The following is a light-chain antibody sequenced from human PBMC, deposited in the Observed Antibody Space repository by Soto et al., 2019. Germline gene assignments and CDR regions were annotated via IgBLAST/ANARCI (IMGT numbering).Light chain of an antibody. Sequence: EVVLTQSPATLSLSPGERATLSCRASQNVRTFLDWYQQKPGQAPRLLIYGASNRATGIPARFSGSGSGTDFTLTISSLEPEDFAVYYGQQHSHWPPWTFGQGTRVEIQ. V-gene: IGKV3-11*01. CDR3: QQHSHWPPWT. J-gene: IGKJ1*01. CDR2: GAS. CDR1: QNVRTF.